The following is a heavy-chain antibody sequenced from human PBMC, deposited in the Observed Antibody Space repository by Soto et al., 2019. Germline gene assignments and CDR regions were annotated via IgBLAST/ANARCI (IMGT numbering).Heavy chain of an antibody. V-gene: IGHV5-51*01. CDR1: GYTFTGYW. CDR2: IYPGDSDT. CDR3: ARHTSNFRYYYYAMDV. J-gene: IGHJ6*02. Sequence: GESLKISCKGSGYTFTGYWIGWVRQLPGKGLEWMGIIYPGDSDTRYSPSFQGHVTITVDKSTSTAYLQWNTLKASDTAMYYCARHTSNFRYYYYAMDVWGQGTTVTVSS. D-gene: IGHD2-2*01.